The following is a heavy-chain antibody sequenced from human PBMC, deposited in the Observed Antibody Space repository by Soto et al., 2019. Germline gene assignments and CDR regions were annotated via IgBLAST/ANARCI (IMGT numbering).Heavy chain of an antibody. J-gene: IGHJ6*02. Sequence: EVQLLESGGGLVQPGGYLRVFCEASGFTFSSYGMSWVRQGPGKGLEWISGIGGRGISTQYADSVKGRFTISRDNSKNTLYLQMNTLRAEDTAVYYCAKSADYYYYHALDVWGRGTTVTVSS. CDR3: AKSADYYYYHALDV. V-gene: IGHV3-23*01. CDR1: GFTFSSYG. CDR2: IGGRGIST.